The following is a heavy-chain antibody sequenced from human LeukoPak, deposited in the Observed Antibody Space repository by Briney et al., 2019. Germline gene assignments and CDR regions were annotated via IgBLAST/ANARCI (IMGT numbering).Heavy chain of an antibody. CDR3: ARQDIVVVPAAILNWFDP. V-gene: IGHV4-30-2*03. CDR1: GGSISSGGYY. CDR2: IYHSGST. D-gene: IGHD2-2*02. Sequence: SETLSLTCTVSGGSISSGGYYWSWIRQPPGKGLEWIGYIYHSGSTYYNPSLKSRVTISVDTSKNQFSLKLSSVTAADTAVYYCARQDIVVVPAAILNWFDPWGQGTLVTVSS. J-gene: IGHJ5*02.